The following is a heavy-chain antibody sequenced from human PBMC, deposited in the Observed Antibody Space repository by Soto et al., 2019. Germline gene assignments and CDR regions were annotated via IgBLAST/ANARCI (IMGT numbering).Heavy chain of an antibody. J-gene: IGHJ6*02. CDR2: ISYGGST. CDR1: GDSISSYF. Sequence: SETLSLTCTVSGDSISSYFSNWIRQPPGQGLEWIGYISYGGSTNYNPSLKSRVTISVDTSKNQFSLKLSSVTAADTAVYYCARDKSRNPYYYNAMDVWGQGTTVTVSS. D-gene: IGHD4-4*01. CDR3: ARDKSRNPYYYNAMDV. V-gene: IGHV4-59*01.